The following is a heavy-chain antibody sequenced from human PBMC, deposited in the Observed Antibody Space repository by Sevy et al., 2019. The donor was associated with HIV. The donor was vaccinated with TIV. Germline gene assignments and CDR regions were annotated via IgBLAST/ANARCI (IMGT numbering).Heavy chain of an antibody. CDR2: INHSGST. J-gene: IGHJ6*02. V-gene: IGHV4-34*01. CDR3: AREGYGGSSSSPIDYYYYGMDV. Sequence: SETLSLTCAVYGGSFSGYYWSWIRQPPGKGLEWIGEINHSGSTNYNPSPKSRVTRSVDTSKTQFSRKLSSVTAADTAVYYCAREGYGGSSSSPIDYYYYGMDVWGQGTTVTVSS. CDR1: GGSFSGYY. D-gene: IGHD5-12*01.